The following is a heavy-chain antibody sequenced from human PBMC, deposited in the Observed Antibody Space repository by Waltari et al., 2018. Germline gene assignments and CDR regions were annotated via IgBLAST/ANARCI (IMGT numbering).Heavy chain of an antibody. V-gene: IGHV4-34*01. Sequence: QVQLQQWGAGLLKPSETLSLTCAVYGGSFSGYYWSWIRQPPGKGPEWIGEINHSGSTNYNPSLNSRVTISVDTAKNQFSLKLSSVTAADTAVYYCARAHRGARSLYYYYYMDVWGKGTTVTVSS. J-gene: IGHJ6*03. CDR3: ARAHRGARSLYYYYYMDV. CDR2: INHSGST. D-gene: IGHD1-26*01. CDR1: GGSFSGYY.